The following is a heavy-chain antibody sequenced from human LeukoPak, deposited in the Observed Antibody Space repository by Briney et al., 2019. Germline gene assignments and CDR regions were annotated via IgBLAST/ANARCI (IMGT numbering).Heavy chain of an antibody. CDR1: GFTFSDYS. Sequence: GGSLTLSCAVSGFTFSDYSMSWVRQAPGKGLEWVSSISFSSSFVYYADSVKGRFPISRDNAKNAMYNQMNSLRAEDTAVYYCASERLVVRGITGYFDYWGQGTLVTVSS. D-gene: IGHD3-10*01. J-gene: IGHJ4*02. V-gene: IGHV3-21*01. CDR2: ISFSSSFV. CDR3: ASERLVVRGITGYFDY.